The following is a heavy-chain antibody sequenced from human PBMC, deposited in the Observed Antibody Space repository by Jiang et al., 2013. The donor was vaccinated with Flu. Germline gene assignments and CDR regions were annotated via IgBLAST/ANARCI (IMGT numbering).Heavy chain of an antibody. CDR3: ARQIRTGWLYAFDI. Sequence: KRPGESLKISCKGSGYSFTTSWIGWVRQMPGKGLEWMGIIYPGDSDTTYSPSFQGQVTMSADKSISTAYLQWSSLKASDTAMYYCARQIRTGWLYAFDIWGQGTMVTVS. CDR1: GYSFTTSW. V-gene: IGHV5-51*01. CDR2: IYPGDSDT. J-gene: IGHJ3*02. D-gene: IGHD3-9*01.